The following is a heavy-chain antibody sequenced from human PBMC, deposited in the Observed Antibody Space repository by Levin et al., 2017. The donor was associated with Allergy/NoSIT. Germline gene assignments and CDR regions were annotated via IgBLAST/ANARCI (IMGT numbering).Heavy chain of an antibody. J-gene: IGHJ3*02. Sequence: GESLKISCKASGYTFTSYGISWVRQAPGQGLEWMGWISAYNGNTNYAQKLQGRVTMPTDTSTSTAYLELRSLRSDDTAVYYCAREEWELLDYAVESGGQGTMVTVSS. CDR1: GYTFTSYG. D-gene: IGHD1-26*01. V-gene: IGHV1-18*01. CDR2: ISAYNGNT. CDR3: AREEWELLDYAVES.